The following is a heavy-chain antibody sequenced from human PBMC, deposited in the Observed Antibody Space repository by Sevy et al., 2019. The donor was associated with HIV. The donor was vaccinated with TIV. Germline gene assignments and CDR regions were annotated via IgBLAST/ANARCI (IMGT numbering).Heavy chain of an antibody. CDR2: IIPILGIA. J-gene: IGHJ5*02. D-gene: IGHD3-3*01. CDR3: AAGPCGVVNVNWFDP. V-gene: IGHV1-69*04. CDR1: GGTFSSYA. Sequence: APVKVSCKASGGTFSSYAISWVRQAPGQGLEWMGRIIPILGIANYAQKFQGRVTITADKSTITAYMELSSLRSEDPAVYYCAAGPCGVVNVNWFDPWGQGTLVTVSS.